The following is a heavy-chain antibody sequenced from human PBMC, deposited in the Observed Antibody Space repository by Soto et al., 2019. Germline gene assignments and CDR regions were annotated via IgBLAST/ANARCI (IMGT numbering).Heavy chain of an antibody. CDR1: GGSFSGYY. Sequence: PSETLSLTCTVYGGSFSGYYWTWIRQPPGTGLEWIGEINHSGSTYYNPSLKSRVTISVDTSKNQFSLKLSSVTAADTAVYYCARQRFPYGMDVWGQGTTVTVSS. CDR2: INHSGST. CDR3: ARQRFPYGMDV. J-gene: IGHJ6*02. D-gene: IGHD3-3*01. V-gene: IGHV4-34*01.